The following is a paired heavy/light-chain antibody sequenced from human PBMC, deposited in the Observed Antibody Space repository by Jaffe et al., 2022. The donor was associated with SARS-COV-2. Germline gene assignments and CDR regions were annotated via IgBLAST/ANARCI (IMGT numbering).Heavy chain of an antibody. J-gene: IGHJ4*02. CDR1: GFTFGDYG. V-gene: IGHV3-49*03. CDR3: CRGDTVTNAKYYFDF. Sequence: EVHLVDSGGGLVQPGRSLRLSCTASGFTFGDYGMGWFRQAPEKGLEWVAFIRSKTYGGAAEYAASVKGRFSISRDDSRSIAYLQMDSLKTDDTAVYYCCRGDTVTNAKYYFDFWGQGTLVTVAS. D-gene: IGHD4-4*01. CDR2: IRSKTYGGAA.
Light chain of an antibody. J-gene: IGKJ5*01. CDR2: KAS. Sequence: DIQMTQSPSTLSASVGERVTITCRASQSINSWLAWYRQKPGKAPNLLIYKASTLESGVPSRFSGSGSGTEFTLTISSLQPDDFATYYCQQYITFPLTLGQGTRLEIK. CDR3: QQYITFPLT. CDR1: QSINSW. V-gene: IGKV1-5*03.